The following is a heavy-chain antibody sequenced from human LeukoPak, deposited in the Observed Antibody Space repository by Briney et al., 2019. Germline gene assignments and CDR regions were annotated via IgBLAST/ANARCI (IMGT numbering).Heavy chain of an antibody. CDR3: TGFGKGY. V-gene: IGHV3-15*01. CDR1: GFTFSNAW. J-gene: IGHJ4*02. D-gene: IGHD3-10*01. Sequence: GGSLRLSCAASGFTFSNAWMSWVRQAPGKGLEWVGLIKSKNHGGTIDYAEPVKGRFTISRDDSKNTLYLQMNSLKTEDTAVYYCTGFGKGYWGQGTPVTVSS. CDR2: IKSKNHGGTI.